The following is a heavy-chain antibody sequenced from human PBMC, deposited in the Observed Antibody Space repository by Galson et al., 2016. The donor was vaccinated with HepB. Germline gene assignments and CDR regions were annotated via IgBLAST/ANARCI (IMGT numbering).Heavy chain of an antibody. V-gene: IGHV6-1*01. CDR1: GDSVSSDSAA. D-gene: IGHD1-7*01. Sequence: CAISGDSVSSDSAAWTWIRQSPSRGLEWLGRAYYRSRWYHDYAVSVRSRINIAPDTSKNQFSLHLNSVTPEDTAVYYCARGTKYDAGSPSANHYFDYWGQGTPLTVSS. J-gene: IGHJ4*02. CDR2: AYYRSRWYH. CDR3: ARGTKYDAGSPSANHYFDY.